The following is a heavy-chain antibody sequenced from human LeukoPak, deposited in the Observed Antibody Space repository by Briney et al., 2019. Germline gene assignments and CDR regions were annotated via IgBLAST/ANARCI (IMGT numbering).Heavy chain of an antibody. CDR2: IKQDGSEK. D-gene: IGHD4-11*01. Sequence: GGSLRLSCAASGFTFSSYWMSWVRQAPGKGLEWVANIKQDGSEKYYVDSVKGRFTISRDNSKNTLYLQMNSLRAEDTAVYYCAKDGRGDDYSKNRHFDYWGQGTLVTVSS. CDR1: GFTFSSYW. V-gene: IGHV3-7*01. CDR3: AKDGRGDDYSKNRHFDY. J-gene: IGHJ4*02.